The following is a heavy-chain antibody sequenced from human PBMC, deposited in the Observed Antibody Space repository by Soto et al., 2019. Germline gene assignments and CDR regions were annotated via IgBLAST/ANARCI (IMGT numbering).Heavy chain of an antibody. CDR1: GYTFTTYG. CDR2: ISAYTGNT. J-gene: IGHJ6*02. Sequence: QVQLVQSGAEVKKPGASVKVSCKASGYTFTTYGITWVRQAPGQGLEWMGWISAYTGNTNFAQKLQGRVTMTTDTSTSKAYMELRSRRSDYTAVYYCARLLQGPSYYGMDVWGQGTTVTVSS. D-gene: IGHD2-15*01. CDR3: ARLLQGPSYYGMDV. V-gene: IGHV1-18*01.